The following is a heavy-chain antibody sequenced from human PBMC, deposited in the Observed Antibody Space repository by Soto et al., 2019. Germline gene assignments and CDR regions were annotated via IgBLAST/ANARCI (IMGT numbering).Heavy chain of an antibody. Sequence: SVKVSCKASGGTFSSYAISWVRQAPGQGLEWMGGIIPIFGTANYAQKFQGRVTITADESTSTAYMELSSLSSEDTAVYYCASPARARGYYYYGMDVWGQGTTVTISS. CDR3: ASPARARGYYYYGMDV. CDR1: GGTFSSYA. V-gene: IGHV1-69*13. CDR2: IIPIFGTA. J-gene: IGHJ6*02.